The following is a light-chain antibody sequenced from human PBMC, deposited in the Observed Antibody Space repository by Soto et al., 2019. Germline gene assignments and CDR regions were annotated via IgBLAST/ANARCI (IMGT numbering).Light chain of an antibody. V-gene: IGKV4-1*01. Sequence: DIVMTQSPDSLAVSLGERATINCKSSQSVLYSSNNKNYLAWYQQKPGQPPKLLIYWASTRESGVPDRFSGSRSVTDFTLTISSLQAEDVAVYYCQQYYTTLALSFGGGTKVELK. J-gene: IGKJ4*01. CDR2: WAS. CDR3: QQYYTTLALS. CDR1: QSVLYSSNNKNY.